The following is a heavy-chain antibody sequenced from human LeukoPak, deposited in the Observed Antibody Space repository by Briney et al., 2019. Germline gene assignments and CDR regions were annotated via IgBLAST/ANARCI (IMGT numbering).Heavy chain of an antibody. CDR2: MNGEGTTI. CDR3: ATARNFRFEY. J-gene: IGHJ4*02. CDR1: GLTFRTTW. Sequence: GGSLRLSCATSGLTFRTTWTHWVRQAPGKGLMWVSRMNGEGTTIDYADSVKGRFTVSRDYAKNTLFLQMNNLRTEDTALYFCATARNFRFEYWGQGSLVIVSS. D-gene: IGHD1-7*01. V-gene: IGHV3-74*01.